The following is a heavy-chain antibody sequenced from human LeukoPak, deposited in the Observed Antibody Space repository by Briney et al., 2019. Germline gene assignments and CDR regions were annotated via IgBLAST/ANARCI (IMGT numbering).Heavy chain of an antibody. J-gene: IGHJ4*02. CDR1: GFTFSSYG. CDR3: AKDVLVVTPRGPFDY. V-gene: IGHV3-30*18. CDR2: ISYDGSNK. Sequence: PGRSQRLSCAASGFTFSSYGMHWVRQAPGKGLEWVAVISYDGSNKYYADSVKGRFTISRDNSKNTLYLQMNSLRAEDTAVYYCAKDVLVVTPRGPFDYWGQGTLVTVSS. D-gene: IGHD4-23*01.